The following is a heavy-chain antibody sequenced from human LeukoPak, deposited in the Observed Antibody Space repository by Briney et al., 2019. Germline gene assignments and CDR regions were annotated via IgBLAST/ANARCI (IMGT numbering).Heavy chain of an antibody. CDR2: ISSSGGST. Sequence: GGSLRLSCAASGFSFSSYAMSWVRQALGKGLEWVSTISSSGGSTYYADSVKGRFTISRDNSKSTLYLQMNSLRAEDTAVYYCAKSFRGVDVWGQGTTVTVSS. CDR1: GFSFSSYA. V-gene: IGHV3-23*01. J-gene: IGHJ6*02. CDR3: AKSFRGVDV.